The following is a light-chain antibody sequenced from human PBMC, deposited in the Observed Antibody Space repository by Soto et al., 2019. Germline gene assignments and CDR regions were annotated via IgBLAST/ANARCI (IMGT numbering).Light chain of an antibody. J-gene: IGLJ2*01. CDR1: SSNIGSNT. V-gene: IGLV1-44*01. Sequence: QSVLTQPPSASGTPGQRVTISCSGSSSNIGSNTVNWYQQVPGAAPKLLIYNNHQRPSGVPDRFSGSKSGTSASLAISGLQSEDEADYYCAAWDDSLNGVVFGGGTKLTVL. CDR2: NNH. CDR3: AAWDDSLNGVV.